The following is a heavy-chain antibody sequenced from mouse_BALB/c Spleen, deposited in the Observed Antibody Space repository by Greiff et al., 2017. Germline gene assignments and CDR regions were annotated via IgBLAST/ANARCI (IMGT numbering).Heavy chain of an antibody. CDR3: ARDVSDLMDY. J-gene: IGHJ4*01. Sequence: EVQLVESGGGLVQPGGSLRLSCATSGFTFTDYYMSWVRQPPGKALEWLGVIRNKANGYTTEYSASVKGRFTISRDNSQSILYLQMNTLRAEDSATYYCARDVSDLMDYWGQGTSVTVSS. V-gene: IGHV7-3*02. CDR1: GFTFTDYY. CDR2: IRNKANGYTT. D-gene: IGHD2-13*01.